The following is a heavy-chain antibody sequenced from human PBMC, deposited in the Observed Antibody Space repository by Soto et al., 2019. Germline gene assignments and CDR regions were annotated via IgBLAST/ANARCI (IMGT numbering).Heavy chain of an antibody. CDR3: ARAGMVVAATHYYYYGMDV. J-gene: IGHJ6*02. Sequence: SETLSLTCTVSGGSISSYYWSWIRQPPGKGLEWIGYIYYSGSTNYNPSLKSRVTISVDTSKNQFSLKLSSVTAADTAVYYCARAGMVVAATHYYYYGMDVWGQGTTVTVSS. V-gene: IGHV4-59*01. D-gene: IGHD2-15*01. CDR2: IYYSGST. CDR1: GGSISSYY.